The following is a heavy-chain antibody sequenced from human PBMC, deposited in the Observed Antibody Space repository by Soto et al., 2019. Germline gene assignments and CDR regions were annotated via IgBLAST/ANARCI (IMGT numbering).Heavy chain of an antibody. CDR2: ISSSSSYI. CDR3: ARSIRAPNGLGYSGYDLKAFDI. D-gene: IGHD5-12*01. CDR1: GFTFSSYS. V-gene: IGHV3-21*01. J-gene: IGHJ3*02. Sequence: GGSLRLSCAASGFTFSSYSMNWVRQAPGKGLEWVSSISSSSSYIYYADSVKGRFTISRDNAKNSLYLQMNSLRAEDTAVYYCARSIRAPNGLGYSGYDLKAFDIWGQGTMVTVSS.